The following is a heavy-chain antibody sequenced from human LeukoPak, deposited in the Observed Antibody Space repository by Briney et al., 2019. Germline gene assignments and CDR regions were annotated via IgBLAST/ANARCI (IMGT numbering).Heavy chain of an antibody. CDR1: GFTFSSYG. Sequence: RTGGSLRLSCAASGFTFSSYGMHWVRQAPGKGLEWVAFIRYDGSNKYYADSVKGRFTISRDNSKNTLYLQMNSLRAEDTAVYYCAKAGPGVPQYYFDHWGQGTLVTVSS. V-gene: IGHV3-30*02. CDR3: AKAGPGVPQYYFDH. D-gene: IGHD2-8*01. J-gene: IGHJ4*02. CDR2: IRYDGSNK.